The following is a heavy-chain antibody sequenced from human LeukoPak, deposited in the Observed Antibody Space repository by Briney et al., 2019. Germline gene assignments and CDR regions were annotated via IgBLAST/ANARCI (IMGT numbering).Heavy chain of an antibody. CDR2: ISSSSSYI. CDR3: ARAPSKYDFWSGYHYYYMDV. V-gene: IGHV3-21*01. Sequence: GGSLRLSCAASGFTFSSYSMNWVRQAPGKGLEWVSSISSSSSYIYYADSVKGRFTISRDNAKNSLYLQMNSLRAEDTAVYYCARAPSKYDFWSGYHYYYMDVWGKGTTVTVSS. J-gene: IGHJ6*03. D-gene: IGHD3-3*01. CDR1: GFTFSSYS.